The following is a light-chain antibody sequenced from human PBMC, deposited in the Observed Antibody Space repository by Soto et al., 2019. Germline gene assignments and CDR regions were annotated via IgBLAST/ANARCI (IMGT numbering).Light chain of an antibody. CDR2: EVS. J-gene: IGLJ1*01. Sequence: QSALTQPASVSGSPGQSITISCTGSSNDIGAYKYFSWYQQYPGKAPKLIIFEVSNRPSGVSNRFSGSKSGNTASLTIAGLQAEDEADYHCSSYTTGSTLYVFGGGTKLTVL. CDR1: SNDIGAYKY. CDR3: SSYTTGSTLYV. V-gene: IGLV2-14*01.